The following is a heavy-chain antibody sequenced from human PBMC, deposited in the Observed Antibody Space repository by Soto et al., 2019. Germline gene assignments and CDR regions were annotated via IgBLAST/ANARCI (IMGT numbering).Heavy chain of an antibody. J-gene: IGHJ6*02. Sequence: GGSLRLSCAASGFTFSSYAMSWFRQAPGKGLEWVSAISGSGGSTYYADSVKGRFTISRDNSKNTLYLQMNSLRAEDTAVYYCAARAITMVRGVIIEYYYYGMDVWGQGTTVTVSS. CDR2: ISGSGGST. CDR3: AARAITMVRGVIIEYYYYGMDV. V-gene: IGHV3-23*01. D-gene: IGHD3-10*01. CDR1: GFTFSSYA.